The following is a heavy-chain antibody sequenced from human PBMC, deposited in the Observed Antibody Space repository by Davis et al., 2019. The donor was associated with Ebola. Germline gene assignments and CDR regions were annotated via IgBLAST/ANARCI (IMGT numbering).Heavy chain of an antibody. CDR2: ISSSGSTI. J-gene: IGHJ4*02. V-gene: IGHV3-11*01. Sequence: GESLKISCAASGFTFSDYYMSWIRQAPGKGLEWVSYISSSGSTIYYADSVKGRFTISRDNAKKSLYLQMNSLRAEDTAVYYCARGYYGSGSRNYWGQGTLVTVSS. D-gene: IGHD3-10*01. CDR3: ARGYYGSGSRNY. CDR1: GFTFSDYY.